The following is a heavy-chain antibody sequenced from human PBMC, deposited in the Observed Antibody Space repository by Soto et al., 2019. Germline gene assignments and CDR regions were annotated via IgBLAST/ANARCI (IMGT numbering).Heavy chain of an antibody. CDR1: GGSISSGGYY. V-gene: IGHV4-31*03. D-gene: IGHD2-21*01. CDR3: AASCVACGGFNYYGMDV. Sequence: QVQLQESGPGLVKPSQTLSLTCTVSGGSISSGGYYWYWIRQHPGKGLEWIGYIYYSGTTSYNPSLKSRVTISVDTSKNQFSLKLSSVTAADTAVYYCAASCVACGGFNYYGMDVWGQGTTVTVSS. J-gene: IGHJ6*02. CDR2: IYYSGTT.